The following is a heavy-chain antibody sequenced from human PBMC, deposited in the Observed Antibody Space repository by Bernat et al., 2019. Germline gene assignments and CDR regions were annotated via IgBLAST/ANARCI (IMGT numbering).Heavy chain of an antibody. Sequence: QVQLVQSGAEVKKPGASVKVSCKASGYTFTGYYMHWVRQAPGQGLEWVGWINPNSGGTNYAQKFQGWVTMTRDTSISTAYMELSRLRSDDTAVYYCARGDVDTAMVSFYYYYGMDVWGQGTTVTVSS. V-gene: IGHV1-2*04. CDR1: GYTFTGYY. D-gene: IGHD5-18*01. CDR2: INPNSGGT. J-gene: IGHJ6*02. CDR3: ARGDVDTAMVSFYYYYGMDV.